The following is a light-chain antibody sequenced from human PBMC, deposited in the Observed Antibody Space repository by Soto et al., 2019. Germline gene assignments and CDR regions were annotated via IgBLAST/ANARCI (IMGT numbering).Light chain of an antibody. J-gene: IGKJ1*01. CDR2: AAS. CDR1: QSVSSTY. CDR3: QQYGSSRWT. V-gene: IGKV3-20*01. Sequence: PGERATLSCRASQSVSSTYLAWYQQKPGQAPRPLISAASSRATGTPDRFSGSGSGTDFTLTISRLEPEDFAVYYCQQYGSSRWTLGQGTKVEIK.